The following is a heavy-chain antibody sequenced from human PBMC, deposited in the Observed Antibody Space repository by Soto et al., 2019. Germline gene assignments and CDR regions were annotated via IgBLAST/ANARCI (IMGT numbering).Heavy chain of an antibody. CDR1: GFTFSSYG. CDR2: IWYVGSNK. D-gene: IGHD6-6*01. V-gene: IGHV3-33*01. CDR3: ARGQASSIAARLYYYCYIDV. Sequence: QVQLVESGGGVVQPGRSLRLSCAASGFTFSSYGMHWVRQAPGKGLEWVAVIWYVGSNKYYADYVKGRFTISRDNSKNTLYLQLNSLRAEDTAVYYCARGQASSIAARLYYYCYIDVWGKGTTVTVSS. J-gene: IGHJ6*03.